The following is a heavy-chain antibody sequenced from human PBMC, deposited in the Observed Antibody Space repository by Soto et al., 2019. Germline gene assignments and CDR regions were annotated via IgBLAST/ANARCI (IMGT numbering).Heavy chain of an antibody. CDR1: GYTFTGYY. Sequence: QAQLVQSGAEVKKPGASVKVSCEASGYTFTGYYIHWVRQAPGQGLEWMGWINPNSGDTKYAQKFQGRVTMTRDTSITTAYMEVNMLTSDDPAVYYCARQLAYCGGDCYTEPVDYWGQGTLVTVSS. V-gene: IGHV1-2*02. CDR3: ARQLAYCGGDCYTEPVDY. J-gene: IGHJ4*02. D-gene: IGHD2-21*02. CDR2: INPNSGDT.